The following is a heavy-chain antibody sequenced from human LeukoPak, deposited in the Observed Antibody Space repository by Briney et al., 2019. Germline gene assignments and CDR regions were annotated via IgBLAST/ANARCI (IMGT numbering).Heavy chain of an antibody. Sequence: SETLSLTCTVSGYSITTGYFWAWIRQPPGKGLEWIGSISHGAGTYYSPSLKSRVTMSLDTSKNQFSVNLNSVTAADTAVYYCARDHDVWVAPYFDYWGQRNLVSVSP. D-gene: IGHD5-12*01. V-gene: IGHV4-38-2*02. CDR2: ISHGAGT. CDR1: GYSITTGYF. J-gene: IGHJ4*02. CDR3: ARDHDVWVAPYFDY.